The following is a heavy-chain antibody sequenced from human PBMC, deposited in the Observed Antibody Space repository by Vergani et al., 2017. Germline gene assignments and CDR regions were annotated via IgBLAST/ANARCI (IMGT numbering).Heavy chain of an antibody. CDR2: IYTSGST. J-gene: IGHJ3*02. D-gene: IGHD3-10*01. CDR3: ARYFGWGGAFDI. V-gene: IGHV4-61*02. CDR1: GGSISSGSHY. Sequence: QVQLQESGPGLVKPSQTLSLTCTVSGGSISSGSHYWSWIRQPAGKGLEWIGRIYTSGSTNYNPSLKSRVTISVDTSKNQFSLKLSSVTAADTAVYYCARYFGWGGAFDIWGQGTMVTVSS.